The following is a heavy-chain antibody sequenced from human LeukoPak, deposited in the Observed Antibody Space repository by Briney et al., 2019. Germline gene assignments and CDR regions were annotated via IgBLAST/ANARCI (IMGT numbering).Heavy chain of an antibody. CDR2: IYYSGST. CDR3: ARINGLYYYDSSGYYHIDY. D-gene: IGHD3-22*01. J-gene: IGHJ4*02. V-gene: IGHV4-39*07. CDR1: GGSISSSSYY. Sequence: SETLSLTCTVSGGSISSSSYYWGWIRQPPGKGLEWIGSIYYSGSTYYNPSLKSRVTISVDTSKNQFSLKLSSVTAADTAVYYCARINGLYYYDSSGYYHIDYWGQGTLVTVSS.